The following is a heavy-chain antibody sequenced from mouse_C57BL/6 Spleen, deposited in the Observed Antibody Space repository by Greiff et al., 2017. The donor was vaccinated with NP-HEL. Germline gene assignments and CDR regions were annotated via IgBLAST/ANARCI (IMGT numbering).Heavy chain of an antibody. Sequence: EVKLVESEGGLVQPGSSMKLSCTASGFTFSDYYMAWVRQVPEKGLEWVANINYDGSSTYYLDSLKSRFIISRDNAENILYLQMSSLKSEDTATYYCARDIRRDWYFDVWGTGTTVTVSS. J-gene: IGHJ1*03. CDR2: INYDGSST. CDR1: GFTFSDYY. CDR3: ARDIRRDWYFDV. V-gene: IGHV5-16*01. D-gene: IGHD2-12*01.